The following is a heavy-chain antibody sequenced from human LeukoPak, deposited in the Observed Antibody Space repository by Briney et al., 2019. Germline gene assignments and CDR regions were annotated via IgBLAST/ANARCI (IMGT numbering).Heavy chain of an antibody. D-gene: IGHD3-9*01. J-gene: IGHJ4*02. V-gene: IGHV4-59*08. CDR2: IYYSGTT. Sequence: SETLSLTCTVSGGSISSYYWSWIRQPPGKGLEWIGYIYYSGTTNYNPALKSRVTISVDTSKSQFSLQLTSATAADTAMYYCATGRSIRYFDYWGQGTLLSVSS. CDR1: GGSISSYY. CDR3: ATGRSIRYFDY.